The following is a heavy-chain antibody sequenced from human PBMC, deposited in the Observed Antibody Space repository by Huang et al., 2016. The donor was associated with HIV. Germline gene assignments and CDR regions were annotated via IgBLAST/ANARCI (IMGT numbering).Heavy chain of an antibody. D-gene: IGHD6-19*01. J-gene: IGHJ4*02. CDR3: AREKAADSAWYGVYYFDY. Sequence: QVQLRQWGAGLVKPSETLSLTCAVYGGSFSGYYWTWIRQSPGKGLEWIGEINHIGNTNYQPSRKSRVTISKATAKNQFSLQLTSVSAADTGVYFCAREKAADSAWYGVYYFDYWGEGALVTVTS. V-gene: IGHV4-34*01. CDR1: GGSFSGYY. CDR2: INHIGNT.